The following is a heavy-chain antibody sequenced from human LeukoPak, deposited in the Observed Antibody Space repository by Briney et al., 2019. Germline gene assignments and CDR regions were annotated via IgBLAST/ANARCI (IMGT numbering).Heavy chain of an antibody. J-gene: IGHJ5*02. V-gene: IGHV4-59*08. D-gene: IGHD6-19*01. CDR3: ARHEGDGYSSGWYPAYNWFDP. CDR2: IYYSGST. CDR1: GGSISSYY. Sequence: SETLSLTCTVSGGSISSYYWSWIRQPPGKGLEWIGYIYYSGSTNYNPSLKSRVTISVDTSKNQFSLKLSSVTAADTAVYYCARHEGDGYSSGWYPAYNWFDPWGQGTLVTVSS.